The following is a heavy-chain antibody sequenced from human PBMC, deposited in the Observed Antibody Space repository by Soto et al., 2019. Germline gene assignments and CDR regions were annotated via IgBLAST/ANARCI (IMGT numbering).Heavy chain of an antibody. Sequence: GGSLRLSCAASGFTFSICSMNWVRHAPGKGLEWVSYISSSSSTIYYADSVKGRFTISRDNAKNSLYLQMHSLRDGDTAVYYCARVKVVTATDFWGQGTLVTVT. J-gene: IGHJ4*02. CDR3: ARVKVVTATDF. D-gene: IGHD2-21*02. CDR1: GFTFSICS. CDR2: ISSSSSTI. V-gene: IGHV3-48*02.